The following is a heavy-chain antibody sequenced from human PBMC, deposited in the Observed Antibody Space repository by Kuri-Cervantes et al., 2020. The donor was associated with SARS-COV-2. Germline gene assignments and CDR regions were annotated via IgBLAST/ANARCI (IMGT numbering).Heavy chain of an antibody. CDR1: GFTFTTFA. D-gene: IGHD3-22*01. Sequence: GGSLRLSCPASGFTFTTFAMSWVRQAPGKGLEWVSTINYNAESTYHADSVKGRFTISRDNSQNTLFLQMDNLRAEDTATYYCAKDPWAVVVSGAFDTWGQGTMVTVSS. CDR3: AKDPWAVVVSGAFDT. CDR2: INYNAEST. J-gene: IGHJ3*02. V-gene: IGHV3-23*01.